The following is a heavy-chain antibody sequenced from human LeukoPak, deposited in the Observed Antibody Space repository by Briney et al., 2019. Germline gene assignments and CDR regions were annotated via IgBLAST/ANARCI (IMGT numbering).Heavy chain of an antibody. J-gene: IGHJ3*02. D-gene: IGHD1-14*01. CDR2: IFYSGST. CDR3: ASTTMRLNAFDI. Sequence: SETLSLTCTVSGGSISSSSYYWGWIRQPPGKGLEWIGSIFYSGSTFYNPSLKSRVTMSVDTSKNQFSLRLSSVTAADTAVYYCASTTMRLNAFDIWGQGTMVTVSS. V-gene: IGHV4-39*01. CDR1: GGSISSSSYY.